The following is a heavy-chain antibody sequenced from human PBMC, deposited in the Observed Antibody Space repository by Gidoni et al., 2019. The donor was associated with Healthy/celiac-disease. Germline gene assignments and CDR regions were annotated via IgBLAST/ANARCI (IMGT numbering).Heavy chain of an antibody. CDR1: GFTFSSYG. CDR2: ISYDGSNK. V-gene: IGHV3-30*18. Sequence: QVQLVESGGGVVQPGRSLRLPCAASGFTFSSYGMPWVRQAQGKGLEWVAVISYDGSNKYYADSVKGRFTISRDNSKNTLYLQMNSLRAEDTAVYYCAKVLNNYYDSSGSLELFDYWGQGTLVTVSS. J-gene: IGHJ4*02. D-gene: IGHD3-22*01. CDR3: AKVLNNYYDSSGSLELFDY.